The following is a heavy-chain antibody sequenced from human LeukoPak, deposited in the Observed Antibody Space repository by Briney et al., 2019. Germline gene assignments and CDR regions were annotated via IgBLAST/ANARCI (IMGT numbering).Heavy chain of an antibody. CDR3: AAVTQDNWFDP. V-gene: IGHV1-46*03. J-gene: IGHJ5*02. CDR1: GYTFTSYY. D-gene: IGHD4-17*01. Sequence: ASVKVSCKASGYTFTSYYMHWVRQAPGQGLEWMGIINPSGGSTSYAQKFQGRVTMTRDMSTSTVYMELSSLRSEDTAVYYCAAVTQDNWFDPWGQGTPVTVSS. CDR2: INPSGGST.